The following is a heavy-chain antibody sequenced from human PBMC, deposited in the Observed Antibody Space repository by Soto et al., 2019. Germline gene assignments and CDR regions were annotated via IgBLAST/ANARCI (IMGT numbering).Heavy chain of an antibody. Sequence: SETLSLTCTVSGGSISSGGYYWSWIRQHPGKGLGWIGYIYYSGSTYYNPSLKSRVTISVDTSKNQFSLKLSSVTAADTAVYYCARGGKVAKISVGYFDYWGQGTLVTVSS. D-gene: IGHD5-12*01. V-gene: IGHV4-31*02. CDR3: ARGGKVAKISVGYFDY. CDR2: IYYSGST. CDR1: GGSISSGGYY. J-gene: IGHJ4*02.